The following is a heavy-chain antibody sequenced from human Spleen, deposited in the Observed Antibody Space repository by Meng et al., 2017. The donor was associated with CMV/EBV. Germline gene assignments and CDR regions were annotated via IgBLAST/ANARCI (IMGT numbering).Heavy chain of an antibody. V-gene: IGHV3-21*06. Sequence: GESLKISCATSGFTFSSYWMSWVRQAPGKGLEWVSSISSSSTYIYYADSLKGRFTISRDNAKNSLYLQMNSLRAEDTAVYYCARLDNYGYWGQGTLVTVSS. CDR2: ISSSSTYI. D-gene: IGHD5-24*01. CDR3: ARLDNYGY. CDR1: GFTFSSYW. J-gene: IGHJ4*02.